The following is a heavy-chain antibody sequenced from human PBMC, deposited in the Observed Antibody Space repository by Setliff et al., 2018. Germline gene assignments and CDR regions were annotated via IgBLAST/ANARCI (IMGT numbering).Heavy chain of an antibody. CDR2: INGDGSSA. Sequence: SLRLSCVVSGPMFSRYWIHWVRQSPGKGLVWVARINGDGSSASYADSVEGRFTISGDNAKNTVYLQMNSLGVDDTAVYYCARDWGAAGSTNAFDIWGQGTMVTVSS. D-gene: IGHD6-25*01. CDR1: GPMFSRYW. CDR3: ARDWGAAGSTNAFDI. V-gene: IGHV3-74*01. J-gene: IGHJ3*02.